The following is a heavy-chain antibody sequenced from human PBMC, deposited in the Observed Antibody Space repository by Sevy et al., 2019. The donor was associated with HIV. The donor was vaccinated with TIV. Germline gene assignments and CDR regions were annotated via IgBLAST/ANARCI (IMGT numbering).Heavy chain of an antibody. D-gene: IGHD4-17*01. CDR1: GFSLTTSGVG. CDR3: AHQDYGDYGGDY. Sequence: SGPTLVRPTQTLTLTCTFSGFSLTTSGVGVGWIRQPPGKALEWLALIYGDDDKRYSPSLKSRLTITKDTSKSQVVLTMTNMDPVDTATYYCAHQDYGDYGGDYWGQGTLVTVSS. CDR2: IYGDDDK. V-gene: IGHV2-5*02. J-gene: IGHJ4*02.